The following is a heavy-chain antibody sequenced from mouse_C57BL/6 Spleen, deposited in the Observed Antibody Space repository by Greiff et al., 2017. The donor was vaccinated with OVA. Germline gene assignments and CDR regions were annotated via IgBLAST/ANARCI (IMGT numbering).Heavy chain of an antibody. V-gene: IGHV1-80*01. Sequence: VQLKESGAELVKPGASVKISCKASGYAFSSYWMNWVKQRPGKGLEWIGQIYPGDGDTNYNGKFKGKATLTADKSSSTAYMQLSSLTSEDSAVYFCARRGDYDAWFAYWGQGTLVTVSA. D-gene: IGHD2-4*01. CDR3: ARRGDYDAWFAY. J-gene: IGHJ3*01. CDR1: GYAFSSYW. CDR2: IYPGDGDT.